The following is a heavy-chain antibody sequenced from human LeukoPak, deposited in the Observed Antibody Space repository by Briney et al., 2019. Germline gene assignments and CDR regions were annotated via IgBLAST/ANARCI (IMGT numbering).Heavy chain of an antibody. CDR3: ASSNYGSGSSDY. Sequence: PSETLSLTCTVSGGSISSSSYYWGWIRQPPGKGLKWIGSIYYSGSTYYNPSLKSRVTISVDTSKNQFSLKLSSVTAADTAVYYCASSNYGSGSSDYWGQGTLVTVSS. J-gene: IGHJ4*02. CDR1: GGSISSSSYY. CDR2: IYYSGST. V-gene: IGHV4-39*07. D-gene: IGHD3-10*01.